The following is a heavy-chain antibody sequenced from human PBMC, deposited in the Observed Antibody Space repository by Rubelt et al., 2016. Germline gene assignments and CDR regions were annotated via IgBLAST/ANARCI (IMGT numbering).Heavy chain of an antibody. CDR2: IIPATGLP. D-gene: IGHD1-26*01. CDR1: GGSVSSSE. V-gene: IGHV1-69*02. CDR3: RHKVGPRDSGRDL. J-gene: IGHJ6*02. Sequence: QVHLVQSGAEMREPGSSVKVSCKASGGSVSSSEVSWVRQAPGQGLEWVGRIIPATGLPSYAQKFQGRLTVTEENVTSKACRERGSLRSDDTAIYFWRHKVGPRDSGRDLWGQGTSVTVSS.